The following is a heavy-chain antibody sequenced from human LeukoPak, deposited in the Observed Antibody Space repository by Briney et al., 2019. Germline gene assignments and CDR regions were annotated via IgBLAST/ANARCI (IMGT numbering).Heavy chain of an antibody. CDR2: IYSGGHT. V-gene: IGHV3-53*01. CDR3: ASGLWFGEPLDY. CDR1: GFTVTTKY. Sequence: GGSLRLSCAASGFTVTTKYMNWVRQTPGKGLEWVSIIYSGGHTYYAASVKGRFTISRDNSKNTLYLQMNSLRAEDTAVYYCASGLWFGEPLDYWGQGTLVTVSS. J-gene: IGHJ4*02. D-gene: IGHD3-10*01.